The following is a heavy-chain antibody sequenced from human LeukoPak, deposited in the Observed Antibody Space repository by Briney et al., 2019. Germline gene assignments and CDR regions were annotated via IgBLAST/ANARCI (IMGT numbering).Heavy chain of an antibody. V-gene: IGHV1-69*13. D-gene: IGHD2-2*01. CDR1: GGTFSSYA. J-gene: IGHJ4*02. CDR3: ARDRYCSSTSCYRYFDY. CDR2: IILIFGTA. Sequence: SVKVSCKASGGTFSSYAISWVRQAPEQGLEWMGGIILIFGTANYAQKFQGRVTITADESTSTAYMELSSLRSEDTAVYYCARDRYCSSTSCYRYFDYWGQGTLVTVSS.